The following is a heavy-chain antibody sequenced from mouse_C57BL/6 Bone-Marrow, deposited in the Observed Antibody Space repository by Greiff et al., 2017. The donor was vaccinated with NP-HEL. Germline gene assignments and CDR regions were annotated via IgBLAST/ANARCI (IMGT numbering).Heavy chain of an antibody. CDR2: ISNGGGST. Sequence: EVKVVESGGGLVQPGGSLTLSCAASGFTFSDYYMYWVRQTPEKRLEWVAYISNGGGSTYYPDTVKGRFTISSDNAKHTLYLQMSRLKSEDTARYYCARRGISAMDYWGQGTSVTVSS. J-gene: IGHJ4*01. V-gene: IGHV5-12*01. CDR1: GFTFSDYY. CDR3: ARRGISAMDY.